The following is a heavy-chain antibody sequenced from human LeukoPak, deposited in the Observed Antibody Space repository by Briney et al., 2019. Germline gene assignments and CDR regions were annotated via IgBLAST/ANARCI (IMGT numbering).Heavy chain of an antibody. CDR2: ISSNGGST. CDR3: ARATTVAVSSYYYYGMDV. J-gene: IGHJ6*02. V-gene: IGHV3-64*01. D-gene: IGHD4-23*01. Sequence: GGSLRLSCAASGFTFSGYAMHWVRQAPGKGLEYVSAISSNGGSTYYANSVKGRFTISRDNSKNTLYLQMGSLRAEDMAVYYCARATTVAVSSYYYYGMDVWGQGTTVTVSS. CDR1: GFTFSGYA.